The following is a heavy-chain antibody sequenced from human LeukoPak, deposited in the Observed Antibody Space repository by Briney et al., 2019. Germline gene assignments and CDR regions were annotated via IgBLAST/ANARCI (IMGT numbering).Heavy chain of an antibody. V-gene: IGHV6-1*01. CDR1: GDSVSSNSGA. J-gene: IGHJ4*02. CDR3: ARDWSGNVAIDY. CDR2: IYYRSKWRK. Sequence: SQTLSLTCAISGDSVSSNSGAWNWIRQSPSRGLEWLGRIYYRSKWRKDYAVSVGSRITINPDTSKNQFSLQLSSVTPEDTAVYYCARDWSGNVAIDYWGQGTLVTVSS. D-gene: IGHD3-10*01.